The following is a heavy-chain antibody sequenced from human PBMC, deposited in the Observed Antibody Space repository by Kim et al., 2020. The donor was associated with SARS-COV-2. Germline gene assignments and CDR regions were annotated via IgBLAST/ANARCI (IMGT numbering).Heavy chain of an antibody. CDR1: GFTFGDYA. CDR3: TRDTLYYGSGLASN. CDR2: IRSKAYGGTT. V-gene: IGHV3-49*03. Sequence: GGSLRLSCTASGFTFGDYAMSWFRQAPGKGLEWVGFIRSKAYGGTTEYAASVKGRFTISRDDSKSIAYLQMNSLKTEDTAVYYCTRDTLYYGSGLASNWGQGTLVTVSS. J-gene: IGHJ4*02. D-gene: IGHD3-10*01.